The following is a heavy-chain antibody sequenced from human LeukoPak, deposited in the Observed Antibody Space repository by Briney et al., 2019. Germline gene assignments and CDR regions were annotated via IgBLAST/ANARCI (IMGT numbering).Heavy chain of an antibody. J-gene: IGHJ4*02. D-gene: IGHD3-16*01. CDR2: IKREVDGGTT. CDR3: TAGEGFTDFDS. CDR1: GFTFSSYS. Sequence: PGGSLRLSCAASGFTFSSYSMNWVRQAPGKGLEWVGRIKREVDGGTTIYTAPVKGRFTISRDDSKNTVFLQMSSLKTEDTAVYYCTAGEGFTDFDSWGQGTLVTVSS. V-gene: IGHV3-15*01.